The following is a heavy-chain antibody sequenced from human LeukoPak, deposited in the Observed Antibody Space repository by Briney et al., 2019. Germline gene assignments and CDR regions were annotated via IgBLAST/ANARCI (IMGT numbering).Heavy chain of an antibody. Sequence: PSETRSLTCIVSGGSISSFYWSWIRQPQGKGLEWIGYIYYSGSTNYNPSLKSRVTISVDTSKNQFSLKLSSVTAADTAVYYCARHLQDCSGGSCYSSGFDYWGQGTLATVS. CDR2: IYYSGST. CDR3: ARHLQDCSGGSCYSSGFDY. D-gene: IGHD2-15*01. V-gene: IGHV4-59*01. J-gene: IGHJ4*02. CDR1: GGSISSFY.